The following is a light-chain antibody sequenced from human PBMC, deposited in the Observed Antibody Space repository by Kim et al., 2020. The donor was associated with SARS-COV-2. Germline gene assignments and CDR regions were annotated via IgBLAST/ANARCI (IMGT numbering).Light chain of an antibody. CDR2: DVS. V-gene: IGLV2-14*03. CDR3: SSYTNTNGYV. J-gene: IGLJ1*01. CDR1: SSDVGGHNY. Sequence: QSITISCPGSSSDVGGHNYVSWYQQYSGKVPKLIIFDVSDRPSGVSSRFSGSKSGNTASLTISSLQVEDEADYYCSSYTNTNGYVFGTGTKVTVL.